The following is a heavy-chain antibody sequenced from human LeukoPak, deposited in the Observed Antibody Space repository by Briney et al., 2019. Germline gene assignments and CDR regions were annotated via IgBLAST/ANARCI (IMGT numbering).Heavy chain of an antibody. J-gene: IGHJ4*02. CDR1: GGSISSSNNY. CDR2: ISYSGST. V-gene: IGHV4-39*01. Sequence: PSETLSLTCTVSGGSISSSNNYWGWIRQPPGKGLEWIGTISYSGSTYYNLSLKSRVTISIDTSKTQFCLKLSSVTATDTAVYYCARHFDYWGQGTLVTVSS. CDR3: ARHFDY.